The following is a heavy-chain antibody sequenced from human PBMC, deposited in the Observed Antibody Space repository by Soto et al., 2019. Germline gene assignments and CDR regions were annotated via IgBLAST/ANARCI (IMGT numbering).Heavy chain of an antibody. D-gene: IGHD1-7*01. Sequence: GGSLRLSCAASGFTFSSYGMHWVRQAPGKGLEWVAVIWYDGSNKYYADSVKGRFTISRDNSKNTLYLQMNSLRAEDTAVYYCARIARTRLTGTTRYHGMDVWGQGTTVTVSS. CDR2: IWYDGSNK. J-gene: IGHJ6*02. V-gene: IGHV3-33*01. CDR3: ARIARTRLTGTTRYHGMDV. CDR1: GFTFSSYG.